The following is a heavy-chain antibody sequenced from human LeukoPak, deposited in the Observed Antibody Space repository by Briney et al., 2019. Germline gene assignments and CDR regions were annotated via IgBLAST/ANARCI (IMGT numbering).Heavy chain of an antibody. CDR1: GGSISSSNW. CDR2: IYHSGST. J-gene: IGHJ4*02. CDR3: ARVQYYYGSGSYVDY. Sequence: PSGTLSLTCAVSGGSISSSNWWSWVRQPPGKGLEWIGEIYHSGSTNYNPSLKSRVTISVDTSKNQFSLKLSSVTAADTAVYYCARVQYYYGSGSYVDYWGQGTLVTVSS. D-gene: IGHD3-10*01. V-gene: IGHV4-4*02.